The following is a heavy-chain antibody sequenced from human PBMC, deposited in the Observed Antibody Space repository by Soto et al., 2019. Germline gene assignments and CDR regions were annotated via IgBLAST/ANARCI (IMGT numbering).Heavy chain of an antibody. CDR1: GGSFSGYY. Sequence: SETLSLTCAVYGGSFSGYYWSWIRQPPGKGLEWIGEINHSGSTNYNPSLKSRVTISVDTSKNQFSLKLSSVTAADAAVYYCASRGFYDGSGFYSWGQGTTVTVSS. CDR3: ASRGFYDGSGFYS. J-gene: IGHJ6*02. D-gene: IGHD3-22*01. CDR2: INHSGST. V-gene: IGHV4-34*01.